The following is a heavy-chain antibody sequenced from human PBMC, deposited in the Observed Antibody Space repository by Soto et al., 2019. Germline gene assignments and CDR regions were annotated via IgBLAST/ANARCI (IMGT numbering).Heavy chain of an antibody. CDR3: ARVGAGAAAGTGYYYGMDV. V-gene: IGHV4-30-4*01. Sequence: NPSETLSLTCTVSGGSISSADYFWSWIRQPPGKGLEWIGYIYNSGYTYDNPSLRSRVTISIDTSKNQFSLKLRSVTAADTAVYYCARVGAGAAAGTGYYYGMDVWGKGTTVTVSS. CDR1: GGSISSADYF. D-gene: IGHD6-13*01. J-gene: IGHJ6*04. CDR2: IYNSGYT.